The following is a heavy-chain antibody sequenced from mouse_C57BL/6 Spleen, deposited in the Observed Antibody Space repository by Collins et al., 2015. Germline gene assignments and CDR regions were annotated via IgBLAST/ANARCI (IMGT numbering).Heavy chain of an antibody. V-gene: IGHV1-85*01. J-gene: IGHJ4*01. CDR2: IYPRDGST. D-gene: IGHD1-1*01. CDR1: GYTFTSYD. CDR3: ARSYYGSSPYYAMDY. Sequence: QVQLQQSGPELVKPGASVKLSCKASGYTFTSYDXNWVKQRPGQGLEWIGWIYPRDGSTKYNEKFKGKATLTVDTSSSTAYMELHSLTSEDSAVYFCARSYYGSSPYYAMDYWGQGTSVTVSS.